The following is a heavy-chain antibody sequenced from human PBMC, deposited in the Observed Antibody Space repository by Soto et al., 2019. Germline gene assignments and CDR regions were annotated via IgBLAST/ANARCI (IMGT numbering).Heavy chain of an antibody. J-gene: IGHJ6*02. D-gene: IGHD4-17*01. Sequence: SVKVSCKASGGTFSSYAISWVRQAPGQGLEWMGGIIPIFGTANYAQKFQGRVTITADESTSTAYMELSSLRSEDTAVYYCARDQGYGDYVQYYYGMDVWGQGTTVTVSS. CDR2: IIPIFGTA. CDR1: GGTFSSYA. V-gene: IGHV1-69*13. CDR3: ARDQGYGDYVQYYYGMDV.